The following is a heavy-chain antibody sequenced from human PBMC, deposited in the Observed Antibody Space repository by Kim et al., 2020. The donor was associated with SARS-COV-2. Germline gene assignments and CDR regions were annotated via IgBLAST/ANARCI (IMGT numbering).Heavy chain of an antibody. Sequence: SETLSLTCTVSGGSISSSGDYWGWIRQPPGQGLEWIGSVYVTGATYYNPSLNSQATVSMDTSRNQFSLRLRSVTAADTAVFYCVSRRHCASTSCHPLWGQGTVVTVYS. J-gene: IGHJ4*02. CDR3: VSRRHCASTSCHPL. D-gene: IGHD2-2*01. CDR2: VYVTGAT. V-gene: IGHV4-39*01. CDR1: GGSISSSGDY.